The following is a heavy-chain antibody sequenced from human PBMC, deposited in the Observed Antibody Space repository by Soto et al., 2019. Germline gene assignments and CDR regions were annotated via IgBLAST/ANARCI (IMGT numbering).Heavy chain of an antibody. CDR3: ARALRLSGSYSDY. CDR1: GGTFSSYT. J-gene: IGHJ4*02. D-gene: IGHD1-26*01. Sequence: SVKVSCKASGGTFSSYTISWVRQAPGQGLEWMGRIIPILGIANYAQKFQGRVTITADKSTSTAYMELSSLRSEDTAVYYCARALRLSGSYSDYWGQGTLVTVSS. CDR2: IIPILGIA. V-gene: IGHV1-69*02.